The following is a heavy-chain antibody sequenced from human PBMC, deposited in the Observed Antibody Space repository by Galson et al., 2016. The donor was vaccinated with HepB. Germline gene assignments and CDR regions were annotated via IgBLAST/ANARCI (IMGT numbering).Heavy chain of an antibody. V-gene: IGHV3-23*01. CDR3: AKEKNYDIYRYGDS. J-gene: IGHJ4*02. CDR2: ISGSGDST. Sequence: WVRQAPGKGLEWVSAISGSGDSTYYVDSVKGRFTISRDHSKNTLYLQMNTLRAEDTAVYYCAKEKNYDIYRYGDSWGQGTLVTVSS. D-gene: IGHD3-9*01.